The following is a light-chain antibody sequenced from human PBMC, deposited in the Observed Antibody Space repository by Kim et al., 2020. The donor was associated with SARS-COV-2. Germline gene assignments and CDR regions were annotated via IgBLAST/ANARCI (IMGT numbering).Light chain of an antibody. CDR1: QNIDYW. J-gene: IGKJ1*01. CDR3: QQYTTSWT. V-gene: IGKV1-5*03. CDR2: KAS. Sequence: SAAVGDRVTIACRARQNIDYWLAWYQQKPGKAPNLLIYKASTLHSGVPSRFSGTGSGTEFTLTISSLQPDEFATYYCQQYTTSWTFGQGTKVDIK.